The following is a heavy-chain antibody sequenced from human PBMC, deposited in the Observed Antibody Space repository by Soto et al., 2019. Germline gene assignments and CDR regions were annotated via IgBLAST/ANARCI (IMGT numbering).Heavy chain of an antibody. J-gene: IGHJ6*02. CDR2: ISAYNGNT. Sequence: ASVKVSCKASGYTFTSYGISWVRQAPGQGLEWMGWISAYNGNTNYAQKLQGRVTMTTDTSTSTAYMELRGLRSDDTAVYYCARERIQLWWLRYYGMDVWGQGTTVTVSS. CDR3: ARERIQLWWLRYYGMDV. D-gene: IGHD5-18*01. V-gene: IGHV1-18*04. CDR1: GYTFTSYG.